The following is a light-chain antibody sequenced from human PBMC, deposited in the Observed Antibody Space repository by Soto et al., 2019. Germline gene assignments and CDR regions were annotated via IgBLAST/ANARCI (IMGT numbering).Light chain of an antibody. J-gene: IGKJ5*01. CDR3: QQYNNWPPIT. V-gene: IGKV3-15*01. CDR2: GAS. CDR1: QSVSSN. Sequence: EIVLTQSPGTLSLSPGERATLSCRASQSVSSNLAWYQQKPGQAPGLLIYGASTRATGIPARFSGSGSGTEFTLTISSLQSEDFAVYYCQQYNNWPPITFGQGTRLEI.